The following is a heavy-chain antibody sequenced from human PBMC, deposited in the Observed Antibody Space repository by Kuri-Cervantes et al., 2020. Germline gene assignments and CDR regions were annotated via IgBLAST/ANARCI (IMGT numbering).Heavy chain of an antibody. J-gene: IGHJ4*02. CDR2: IYSGDST. V-gene: IGHV3-66*04. CDR1: GFTVSSHY. D-gene: IGHD6-19*01. Sequence: GESLKISCAASGFTVSSHYMSWVRQAPGKGLEWVSVIYSGDSTYYADSVKGRFTISRDNSKNTLYLQMNSLRDEDTAVYYCARQEKQWLVLVDYWGQGTLVTVSS. CDR3: ARQEKQWLVLVDY.